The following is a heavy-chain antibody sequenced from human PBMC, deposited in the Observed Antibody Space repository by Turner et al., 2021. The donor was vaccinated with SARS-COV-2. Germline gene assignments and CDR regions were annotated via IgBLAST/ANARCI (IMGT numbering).Heavy chain of an antibody. Sequence: QVQLVQSGAEVKKPGSSVKVSCKASGGTFSSYAISWVRQAPGQGLEWMGGIIPIFGTANYEQKFQGRVTITADESTSTAYMELSSLRSEDTAVYYCARVSGDDYGVGFDYWGQGTLVTVSS. CDR3: ARVSGDDYGVGFDY. D-gene: IGHD4-17*01. J-gene: IGHJ4*02. CDR1: GGTFSSYA. V-gene: IGHV1-69*01. CDR2: IIPIFGTA.